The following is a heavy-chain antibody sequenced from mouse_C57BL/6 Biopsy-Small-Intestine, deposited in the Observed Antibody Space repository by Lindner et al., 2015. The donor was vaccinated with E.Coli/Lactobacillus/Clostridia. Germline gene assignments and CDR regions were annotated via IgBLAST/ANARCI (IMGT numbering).Heavy chain of an antibody. J-gene: IGHJ3*01. V-gene: IGHV1-62-2*01. CDR2: FYPGSGSI. CDR3: ARHEEGLYYGNFWFPY. D-gene: IGHD2-1*01. Sequence: VQLQESGAELVRPGTSVKVSCKASGYAFNNYLIEWVKQRSGQGLEWIGWFYPGSGSIKYNEKFKDKATLTADKSSTTVYMELSRLTSEDSAVYFCARHEEGLYYGNFWFPYWGQGTLVTVSA. CDR1: GYAFNNYL.